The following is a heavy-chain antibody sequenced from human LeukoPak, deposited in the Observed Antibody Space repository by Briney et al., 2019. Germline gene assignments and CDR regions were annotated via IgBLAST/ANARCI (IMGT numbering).Heavy chain of an antibody. CDR2: IKQDGSEK. V-gene: IGHV3-7*01. J-gene: IGHJ6*02. D-gene: IGHD2-15*01. CDR3: ARDRWELLSNSYHYCGLDV. Sequence: GGSLRLSCAASGFTFSSYAMGWVRQAPGKGLEWVANIKQDGSEKCYVDSVKGRFTISRDNAKNSLYLQMNSLRAEDTAVYYCARDRWELLSNSYHYCGLDVWGQGTTVTVSS. CDR1: GFTFSSYA.